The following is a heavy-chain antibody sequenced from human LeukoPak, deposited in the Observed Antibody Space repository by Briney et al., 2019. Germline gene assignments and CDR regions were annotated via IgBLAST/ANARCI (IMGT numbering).Heavy chain of an antibody. CDR2: ISPSGSTV. J-gene: IGHJ4*02. CDR3: ARRTFGRNDFDY. CDR1: GFIFSDYY. V-gene: IGHV3-11*01. D-gene: IGHD3-16*01. Sequence: PGGSLRLSCAASGFIFSDYYMSRIPQAPGKGLEWVSYISPSGSTVNYADSVKGRFTISRDNAKNSLYLQMNSLRADDTAVYYCARRTFGRNDFDYWGQGTLVTVSS.